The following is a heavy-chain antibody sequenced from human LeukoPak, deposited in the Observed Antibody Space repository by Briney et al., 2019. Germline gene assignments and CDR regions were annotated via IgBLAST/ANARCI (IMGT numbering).Heavy chain of an antibody. V-gene: IGHV4-34*01. CDR2: INHSGST. Sequence: SETLSLTCAVYGGSFSGYYWSRIRQPPGKGLEWIGEINHSGSTNYNPSLKSRVTISVDTSKNQFSLKLSSVTAADTAVYYCARVVVPAANYYYYYYMDVWGKGTTVTVSS. CDR1: GGSFSGYY. J-gene: IGHJ6*03. D-gene: IGHD2-2*01. CDR3: ARVVVPAANYYYYYYMDV.